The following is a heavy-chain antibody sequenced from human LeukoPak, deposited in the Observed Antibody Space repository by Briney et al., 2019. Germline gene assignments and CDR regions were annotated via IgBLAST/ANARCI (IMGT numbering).Heavy chain of an antibody. Sequence: PGGSLKLSCAASGFTFSGYEMNWVRQAPGKGLEWVSYISSSGNNTYYADSVKGRFTISRDNAKNSLYLQMNSLRAEDTAVYYCARDSKWVYFDYWGQGTLVTVSS. CDR3: ARDSKWVYFDY. D-gene: IGHD2-8*01. CDR2: ISSSGNNT. CDR1: GFTFSGYE. V-gene: IGHV3-48*03. J-gene: IGHJ4*02.